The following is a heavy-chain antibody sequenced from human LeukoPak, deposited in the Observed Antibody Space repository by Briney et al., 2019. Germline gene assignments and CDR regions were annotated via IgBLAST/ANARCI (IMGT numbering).Heavy chain of an antibody. CDR3: AGAVAGFFDY. CDR2: IRYDGSNK. D-gene: IGHD6-19*01. CDR1: GFTFSSYG. V-gene: IGHV3-30*02. Sequence: GGSLRLSCAASGFTFSSYGMHWVRQAPGKGLEWVAFIRYDGSNKYYADSVKGRFTISRDNSKNTLYLQMNSLRAEDTAVYHCAGAVAGFFDYWGQGTLVTVSS. J-gene: IGHJ4*02.